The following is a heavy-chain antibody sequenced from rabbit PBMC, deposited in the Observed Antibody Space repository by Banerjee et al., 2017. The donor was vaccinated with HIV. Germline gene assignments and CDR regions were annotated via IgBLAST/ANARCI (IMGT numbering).Heavy chain of an antibody. CDR1: GFDFSRNYW. D-gene: IGHD2-1*01. CDR3: ARDPSYDEYGDSLYYFDL. V-gene: IGHV1S47*01. CDR2: IYIGGVIT. Sequence: QEQLEESGGDLVKPEGSLTLTCKASGFDFSRNYWICWVRQAPGKRPEWIACIYIGGVITHYASWAKGRFTISRSTSLITVTLQMTSLTAADTATYFCARDPSYDEYGDSLYYFDLWGQGTLVTVS. J-gene: IGHJ4*01.